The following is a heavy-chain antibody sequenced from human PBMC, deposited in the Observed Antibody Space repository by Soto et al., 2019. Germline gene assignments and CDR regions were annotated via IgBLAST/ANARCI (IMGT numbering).Heavy chain of an antibody. CDR2: IYYSGST. Sequence: SETLSLTCTVSGGSISSYYWSWIRQPPGKGLEWIGYIYYSGSTNYNPSLKSRVTISVDTSKNQFSLKLSSVTAADTAGYYCGMLRYVYGDSGYYYYMDFSGKRSTVTVSS. CDR1: GGSISSYY. V-gene: IGHV4-59*08. CDR3: GMLRYVYGDSGYYYYMDF. D-gene: IGHD4-17*01. J-gene: IGHJ6*03.